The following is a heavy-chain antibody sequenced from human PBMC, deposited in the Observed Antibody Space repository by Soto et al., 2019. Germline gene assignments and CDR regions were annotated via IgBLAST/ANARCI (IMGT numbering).Heavy chain of an antibody. CDR3: AREKSGSYPRGFDY. Sequence: ESGGGVVQPGRSLRLSCAASGFTFSSYGMHWVRQAPGKGLEWVAVIWYDGSNKYYADSVKGRFTISRDNSKNTLYLQMNSLRAEDTAVYYCAREKSGSYPRGFDYWGQGTLVTVSS. D-gene: IGHD1-26*01. CDR2: IWYDGSNK. J-gene: IGHJ4*02. V-gene: IGHV3-33*01. CDR1: GFTFSSYG.